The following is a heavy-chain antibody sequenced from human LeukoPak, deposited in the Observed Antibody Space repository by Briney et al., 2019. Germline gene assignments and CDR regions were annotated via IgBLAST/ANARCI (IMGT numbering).Heavy chain of an antibody. Sequence: GGSLRLSCAASGFTFSSYSMNWVRQAPGKGLEWVSSISSSSSYIYYADSVKGRFTISRDNAKNSLYLQMNSLRAEDTAVYYCARGYPSRYYFDYWGQGTLVTVSS. V-gene: IGHV3-21*01. D-gene: IGHD3-16*02. CDR2: ISSSSSYI. CDR1: GFTFSSYS. J-gene: IGHJ4*02. CDR3: ARGYPSRYYFDY.